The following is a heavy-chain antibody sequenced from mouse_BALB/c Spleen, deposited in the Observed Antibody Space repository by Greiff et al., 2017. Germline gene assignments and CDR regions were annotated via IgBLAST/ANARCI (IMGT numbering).Heavy chain of an antibody. CDR1: GYSFTGYY. V-gene: IGHV1-31*01. CDR2: INPYNGAT. J-gene: IGHJ1*01. CDR3: ARGDGWYFDV. D-gene: IGHD3-3*01. Sequence: VQLQQSGPELVKPGASVKISCKASGYSFTGYYMHWVKQSHVKSLEWIGRINPYNGATSYNQNFKDKASLTVDKSSSTAYMELHSLTSEDSAVYYCARGDGWYFDVWGAGTTVTVSS.